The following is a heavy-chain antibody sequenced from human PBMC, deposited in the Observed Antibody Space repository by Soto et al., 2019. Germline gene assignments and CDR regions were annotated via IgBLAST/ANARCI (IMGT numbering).Heavy chain of an antibody. J-gene: IGHJ3*02. V-gene: IGHV5-51*01. CDR3: ARQVAVTIDAFDI. Sequence: PGESLKISCEGSGYSFTNYWIGWVRQIPGKGLEWMGIIYPGDSATRYSPSFQGQATISVDKSISTAYLQWSSLKDSDTAMYFCARQVAVTIDAFDIWGQGTMVTVSS. CDR1: GYSFTNYW. CDR2: IYPGDSAT. D-gene: IGHD2-21*02.